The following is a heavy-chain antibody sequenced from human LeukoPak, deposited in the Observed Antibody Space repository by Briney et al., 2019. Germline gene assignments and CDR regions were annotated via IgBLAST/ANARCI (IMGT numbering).Heavy chain of an antibody. V-gene: IGHV3-53*01. CDR2: IYSGGST. J-gene: IGHJ4*02. CDR1: GFTVSSNY. CDR3: ARPGIQLWSMYYFDY. D-gene: IGHD5-18*01. Sequence: GGSLRLSCAASGFTVSSNYMSWVRQAPGKGLEWVSVIYSGGSTYYADSVKGRFTISRDNSKNTLYLQMNSLRAEDTAVYYCARPGIQLWSMYYFDYWGQGTLVTVSS.